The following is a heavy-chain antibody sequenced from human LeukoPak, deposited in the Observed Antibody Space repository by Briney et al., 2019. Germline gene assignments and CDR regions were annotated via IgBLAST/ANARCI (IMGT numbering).Heavy chain of an antibody. CDR2: ISYDGSNK. CDR1: GFTVSSNY. Sequence: GGSLRLSCAVSGFTVSSNYMSWVRQAPGKGLEWVAVISYDGSNKYYADSVKGRFTISRDNSKNTLYLQMNSLRAEDTAVYYCASLQFGGNAFDIWGQGTMVTVSS. J-gene: IGHJ3*02. V-gene: IGHV3-30-3*01. D-gene: IGHD3-10*01. CDR3: ASLQFGGNAFDI.